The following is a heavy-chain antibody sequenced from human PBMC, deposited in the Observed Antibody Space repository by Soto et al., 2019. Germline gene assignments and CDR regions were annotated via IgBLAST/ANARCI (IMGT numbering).Heavy chain of an antibody. CDR2: IKQDGSEE. CDR3: ARYPKYGSGSYYHYYYGMDV. J-gene: IGHJ6*02. CDR1: GFTFSRHW. V-gene: IGHV3-7*01. Sequence: DVQLVESGGGLVQPGESLRLSCAASGFTFSRHWMSWVRQAPGKGLEWVANIKQDGSEEYYVGSVKGRFTISRDNAENSLYLQMNSLRAEDTAVYYCARYPKYGSGSYYHYYYGMDVWGQGTTVTVSS. D-gene: IGHD3-10*01.